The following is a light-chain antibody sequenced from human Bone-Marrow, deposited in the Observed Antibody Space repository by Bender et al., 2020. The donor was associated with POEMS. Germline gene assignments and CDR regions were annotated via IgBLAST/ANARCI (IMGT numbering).Light chain of an antibody. CDR1: SSNIGAGYG. CDR2: DNN. V-gene: IGLV1-40*01. Sequence: QSVLTQPPSVSGAPGQRVTISCTGSSSNIGAGYGVHWYQQLPGSAPKLLISDNNKRPSGVPERFSGSKSGTSASLAITGLQAEDEADYYCSSYTSNSTWVFGGGTKLSVL. CDR3: SSYTSNSTWV. J-gene: IGLJ3*02.